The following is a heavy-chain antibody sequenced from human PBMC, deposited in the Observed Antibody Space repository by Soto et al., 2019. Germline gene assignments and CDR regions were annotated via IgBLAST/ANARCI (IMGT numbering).Heavy chain of an antibody. CDR1: GFTFSSYA. V-gene: IGHV3-30-3*01. D-gene: IGHD5-18*01. CDR2: ISYDGSNK. Sequence: QVQLVESGGGVVQPGRSLRLSCAASGFTFSSYAMHWVRQAPGKGLEWVAVISYDGSNKYYADSVKGRFTISRDNSKNTLYLQVDSLRADDTAVFYCARVPDTAMVRDAFDIWGQGTMVTVSS. CDR3: ARVPDTAMVRDAFDI. J-gene: IGHJ3*02.